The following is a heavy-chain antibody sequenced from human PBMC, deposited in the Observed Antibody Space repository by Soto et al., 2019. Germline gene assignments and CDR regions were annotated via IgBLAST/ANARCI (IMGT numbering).Heavy chain of an antibody. CDR1: GYTFSGSV. J-gene: IGHJ4*02. Sequence: QVQLVQSGAEVKKPGASVKVSCKASGYTFSGSVMHWVRQAPGQELEWMGWINADNGNTKYSQKFQGRVTMTWDTSASTAYLELSSLRSEDTAIYYCASEIDANTATSLDYWGQGTLVTVSS. V-gene: IGHV1-3*01. CDR3: ASEIDANTATSLDY. CDR2: INADNGNT. D-gene: IGHD4-17*01.